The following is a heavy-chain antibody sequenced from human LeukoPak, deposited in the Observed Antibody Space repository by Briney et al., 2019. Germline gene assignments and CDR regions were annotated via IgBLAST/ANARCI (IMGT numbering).Heavy chain of an antibody. V-gene: IGHV3-48*03. CDR1: GFTFSSFQ. CDR3: ARVWSSGYTKDY. J-gene: IGHJ4*02. D-gene: IGHD3-22*01. CDR2: IGGGDSQI. Sequence: GGSLRLSCAASGFTFSSFQMTWVRQAPGKGLEWVSYIGGGDSQIFYAVSVKGRFTVSRDNAKNSLYLQMSSLSAEDTAVYYCARVWSSGYTKDYWGQGTLVTVSS.